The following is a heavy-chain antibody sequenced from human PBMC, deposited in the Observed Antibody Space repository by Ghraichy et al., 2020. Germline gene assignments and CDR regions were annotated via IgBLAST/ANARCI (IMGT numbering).Heavy chain of an antibody. V-gene: IGHV3-48*02. CDR2: ITSSSRRI. CDR3: ARGSRVVRFFYYDGMDV. Sequence: GGSLRLSCVGSGFTFGGYGMNWVRQSPGKGLEWVSYITSSSRRIFYADSVKGRFTISRDNAKNSLSLQMNSLRDEDTAVYYCARGSRVVRFFYYDGMDVWGQGTLVTVSS. J-gene: IGHJ6*02. D-gene: IGHD4-23*01. CDR1: GFTFGGYG.